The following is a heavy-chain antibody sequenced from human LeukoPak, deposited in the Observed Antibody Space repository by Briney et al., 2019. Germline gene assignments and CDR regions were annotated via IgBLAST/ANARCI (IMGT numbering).Heavy chain of an antibody. Sequence: VASVKVSCKASGGTFSSYAISWVRQAPGQGLEWMGRIIPILGIANYAQKFQGRVTINADKSTSTAYMELSSLRSEDTAVYYCARSYYYGSGSYAFDYWGQGTLVAVSS. D-gene: IGHD3-10*01. V-gene: IGHV1-69*04. CDR2: IIPILGIA. CDR3: ARSYYYGSGSYAFDY. J-gene: IGHJ4*02. CDR1: GGTFSSYA.